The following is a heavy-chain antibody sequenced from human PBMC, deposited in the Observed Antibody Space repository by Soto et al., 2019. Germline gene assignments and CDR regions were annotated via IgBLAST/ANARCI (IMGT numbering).Heavy chain of an antibody. D-gene: IGHD3-3*01. CDR3: AKDLLDYDFWSGYSANFDY. Sequence: PGGSLRLSCAASGFTFSSYAMSWVRQAPGKGLEWVSAISGSGGSTYYADSVKGRFTISRDNSKNTLYLQMNSLRAEDTAVYYCAKDLLDYDFWSGYSANFDYWGQGTLVTVSS. CDR1: GFTFSSYA. CDR2: ISGSGGST. V-gene: IGHV3-23*01. J-gene: IGHJ4*02.